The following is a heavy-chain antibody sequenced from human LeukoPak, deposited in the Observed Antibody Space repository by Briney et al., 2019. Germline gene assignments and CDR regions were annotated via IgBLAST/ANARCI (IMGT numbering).Heavy chain of an antibody. CDR2: TIDSGDIT. D-gene: IGHD3-16*01. CDR3: AKLGGQEVYNYYVGV. V-gene: IGHV3-23*01. J-gene: IGHJ6*03. CDR1: GFTFRSYV. Sequence: GWSLRLSCEASGFTFRSYVMSWLRQAPGKGLDGVAGTIDSGDITYYANSVKGRFTISRDNSKNTLYLQMNSLRAEDTAVYYCAKLGGQEVYNYYVGVWGKGTTVAVSS.